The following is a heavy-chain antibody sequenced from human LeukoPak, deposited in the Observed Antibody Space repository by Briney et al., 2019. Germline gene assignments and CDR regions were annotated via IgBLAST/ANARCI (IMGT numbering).Heavy chain of an antibody. V-gene: IGHV3-23*01. CDR2: ISGSGGST. CDR3: AKDRVVRGVMGAGGY. D-gene: IGHD3-10*01. J-gene: IGHJ4*02. CDR1: GFTFSSYA. Sequence: GGSLRLSCAASGFTFSSYAMSWVRQAPGKGLEWVSGISGSGGSTYYADSVKGRFTISRDNSKNTLYLQMNSLRAEDTAVYYCAKDRVVRGVMGAGGYWGQGTLVTVSS.